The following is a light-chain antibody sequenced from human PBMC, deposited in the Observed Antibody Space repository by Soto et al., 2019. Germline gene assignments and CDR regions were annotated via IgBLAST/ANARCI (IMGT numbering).Light chain of an antibody. Sequence: QSALTQPASVSGSPGQSITISCTGTSSDVGSYNLVSWYQQHPGKAPKLMLYEGSKRPSGVSKRFSGSKSGNTASLTISGLQAEDEADYYCCSYAGSSTVVFGGGTKVTVL. V-gene: IGLV2-23*01. CDR1: SSDVGSYNL. J-gene: IGLJ2*01. CDR2: EGS. CDR3: CSYAGSSTVV.